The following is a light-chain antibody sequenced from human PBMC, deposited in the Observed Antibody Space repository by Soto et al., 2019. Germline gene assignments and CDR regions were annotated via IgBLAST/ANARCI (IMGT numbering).Light chain of an antibody. CDR2: GAS. CDR3: QQYGSSSYT. V-gene: IGKV3-20*01. J-gene: IGKJ2*01. Sequence: ESVLTQSPGTLSLSPGERATLSCRASQNVSSSYLAWYQQKPGQAPRLLIYGASSRATSIPDRFSGSGSGTNFTLTISRLEPEDFAVYYCQQYGSSSYTFGQETKLEIK. CDR1: QNVSSSY.